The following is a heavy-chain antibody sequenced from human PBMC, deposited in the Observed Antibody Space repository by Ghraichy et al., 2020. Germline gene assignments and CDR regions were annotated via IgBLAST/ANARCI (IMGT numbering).Heavy chain of an antibody. CDR1: GFTFSSYS. D-gene: IGHD4-17*01. J-gene: IGHJ6*02. Sequence: GGSLRLSCAASGFTFSSYSMNWVRQAPGKGLEWVSSISSSSSYIYYADSVKGRFTISRDNAKNSLYLQMNSLRAEDTAVYYCARVRYGDYETYYYYGMDVWGQGTTVTVSS. V-gene: IGHV3-21*01. CDR2: ISSSSSYI. CDR3: ARVRYGDYETYYYYGMDV.